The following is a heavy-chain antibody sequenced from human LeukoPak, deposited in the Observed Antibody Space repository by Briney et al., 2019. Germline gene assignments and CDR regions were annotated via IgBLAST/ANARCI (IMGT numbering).Heavy chain of an antibody. D-gene: IGHD2-21*02. Sequence: GGSLRLSCAASGFTFSSYGIHWVRQAPGKGLEWVAVIWHDGKHKFYADSLKGRFTISRDNSEKTALLQMNSLRAEDTAVYYCARDWGSDEAIDYWGQGTLVTVSS. CDR3: ARDWGSDEAIDY. V-gene: IGHV3-33*01. CDR1: GFTFSSYG. CDR2: IWHDGKHK. J-gene: IGHJ4*02.